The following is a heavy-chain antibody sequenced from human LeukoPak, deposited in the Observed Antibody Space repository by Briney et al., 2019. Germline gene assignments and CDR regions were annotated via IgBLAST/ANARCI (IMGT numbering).Heavy chain of an antibody. CDR3: ATQSRPTAYYDYVWGSYRSWPYYFDY. CDR1: GFTISSYW. CDR2: IKQDGSEK. D-gene: IGHD3-16*02. Sequence: GGSLRLSCAGSGFTISSYWTSWVRQAPGKGLEWVANIKQDGSEKYYVDSVKGRFTISRDNAKNSLYLQMNSLRAEDTAVYYCATQSRPTAYYDYVWGSYRSWPYYFDYWGQGTLVTVSS. J-gene: IGHJ4*02. V-gene: IGHV3-7*01.